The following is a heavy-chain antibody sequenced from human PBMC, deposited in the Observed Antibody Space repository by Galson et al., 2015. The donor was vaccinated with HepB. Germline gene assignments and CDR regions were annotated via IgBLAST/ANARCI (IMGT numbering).Heavy chain of an antibody. CDR2: ISAYNGNS. D-gene: IGHD3-22*01. V-gene: IGHV1-18*01. CDR1: GYSFTYYG. CDR3: ARGRGLYFDTRAYQDGAFDI. Sequence: SVKVSCKASGYSFTYYGISWLRQAPGRGLEWMGWISAYNGNSKYAQKFQGRVTMTTDTSTSTASMELRSLRSDDTAVYYCARGRGLYFDTRAYQDGAFDIWGQGTMVTISS. J-gene: IGHJ3*02.